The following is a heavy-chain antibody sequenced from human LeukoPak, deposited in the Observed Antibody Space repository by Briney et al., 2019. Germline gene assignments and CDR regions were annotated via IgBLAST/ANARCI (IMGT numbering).Heavy chain of an antibody. D-gene: IGHD3-10*01. V-gene: IGHV3-11*04. J-gene: IGHJ6*03. CDR3: ARVGSVAAYYYYYMDV. CDR2: ISSSGSTI. CDR1: GFTFSDYY. Sequence: GGSLRLSCAASGFTFSDYYMSWIRQAPGKGLEWVSYISSSGSTIYYADSVKGRFTISRDNAKNSLYLQMNSLRAEDTAVYYCARVGSVAAYYYYYMDVWGKGTTVTVSS.